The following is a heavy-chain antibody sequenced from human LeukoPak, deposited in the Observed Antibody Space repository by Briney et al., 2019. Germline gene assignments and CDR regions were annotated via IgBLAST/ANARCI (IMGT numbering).Heavy chain of an antibody. CDR2: IGPYTGKT. Sequence: ASVKVSCKASGYTFTNFGISWVRQAPGQGLEWMGRIGPYTGKTNYAQKFQGRVTVTTDTSTTTAYMELRSLRSDDTAVYYCASCHCTNGVCYGECEYFQEWGQGTLVTVSS. V-gene: IGHV1-18*01. CDR3: ASCHCTNGVCYGECEYFQE. J-gene: IGHJ1*01. CDR1: GYTFTNFG. D-gene: IGHD2-8*01.